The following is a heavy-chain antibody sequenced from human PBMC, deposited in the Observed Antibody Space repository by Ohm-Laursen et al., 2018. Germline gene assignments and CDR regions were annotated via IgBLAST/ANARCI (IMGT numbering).Heavy chain of an antibody. V-gene: IGHV4-61*05. CDR1: GGSISSSSYY. CDR3: ARAFWNGYNDAFDV. Sequence: TLSLTCTVSGGSISSSSYYWSWIRQPPGKGLEWIGYIYYSGSTNYNPSLKSRVTISVDTSKNQFSLKLSSVTATDTAVYYCARAFWNGYNDAFDVWGQGTMVTVSS. CDR2: IYYSGST. J-gene: IGHJ3*01. D-gene: IGHD3-3*01.